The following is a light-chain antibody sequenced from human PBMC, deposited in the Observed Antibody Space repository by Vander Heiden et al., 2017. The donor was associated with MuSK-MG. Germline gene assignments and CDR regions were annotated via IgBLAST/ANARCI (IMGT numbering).Light chain of an antibody. V-gene: IGKV1-5*03. CDR3: QHDNTFPLT. J-gene: IGKJ4*01. Sequence: DIQMTQSPSTLSASVGDRVTITCRASQSISSWLAWYQQKPGKAPKLLIYKASSLESGVPSRFSGSGSGTEVTLTISSLQPDDFATYYCQHDNTFPLTFGGGTKVEIK. CDR1: QSISSW. CDR2: KAS.